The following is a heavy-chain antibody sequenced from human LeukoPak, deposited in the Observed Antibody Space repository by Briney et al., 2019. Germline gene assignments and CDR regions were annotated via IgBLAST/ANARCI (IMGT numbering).Heavy chain of an antibody. D-gene: IGHD1-26*01. J-gene: IGHJ1*01. CDR1: GFTFSSYA. Sequence: GGSLRLPCAASGFTFSSYAMSWVRQAPGKGLEWVSAISGSGGSTYYADSVKGRFTISRDNSKNTLYLQMNSLRAEDTAVYYCAKRAVGATTFVEYFQHWGQGTLVTVSS. CDR2: ISGSGGST. CDR3: AKRAVGATTFVEYFQH. V-gene: IGHV3-23*01.